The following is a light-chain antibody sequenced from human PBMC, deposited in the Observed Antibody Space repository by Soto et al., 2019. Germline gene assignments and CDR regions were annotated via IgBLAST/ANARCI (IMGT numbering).Light chain of an antibody. CDR3: QQYDNWPPLT. CDR1: QSVSSN. V-gene: IGKV3-15*01. J-gene: IGKJ1*01. Sequence: EIVMTQSPVTLSVSPGERATLSCRASQSVSSNLAWYQQKPGQAPRLLIYGASTRATGIPARFSGTGSGTDFTLTISSLQSEDFALYYCQQYDNWPPLTFGQGTKVEIK. CDR2: GAS.